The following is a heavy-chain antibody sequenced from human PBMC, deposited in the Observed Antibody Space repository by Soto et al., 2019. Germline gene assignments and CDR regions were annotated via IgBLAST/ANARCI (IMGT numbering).Heavy chain of an antibody. J-gene: IGHJ6*02. Sequence: PSETLSLTCTVSDGSISSYYWSWIRQPPGKGLEWIGYIYYSGSTNYNPSLKSRVTISVDTSKNQFSLKLSSVTAADTAVYYCARHVPIRDFYYFGLDVWGQGTTVT. V-gene: IGHV4-59*08. CDR2: IYYSGST. CDR1: DGSISSYY. D-gene: IGHD3-3*02. CDR3: ARHVPIRDFYYFGLDV.